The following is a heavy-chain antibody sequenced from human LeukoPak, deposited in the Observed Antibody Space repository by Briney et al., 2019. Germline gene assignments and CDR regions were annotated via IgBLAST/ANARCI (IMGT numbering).Heavy chain of an antibody. J-gene: IGHJ6*03. CDR2: INPNSGGT. D-gene: IGHD6-13*01. V-gene: IGHV1-2*06. Sequence: ASVKGSCKASGYTFTGYYMHWVRQAPGQGLEWMGRINPNSGGTNYAQKLQGRVTMTRDTSISTAYMELSRLRSDDTAVYYCARDRQQLVFYYYYMDVWGKGTTVTVSS. CDR3: ARDRQQLVFYYYYMDV. CDR1: GYTFTGYY.